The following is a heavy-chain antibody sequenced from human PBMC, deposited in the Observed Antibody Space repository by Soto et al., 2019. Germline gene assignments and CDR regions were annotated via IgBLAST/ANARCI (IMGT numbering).Heavy chain of an antibody. CDR2: INHSGNT. CDR1: GGSFSGYY. Sequence: QVQLQQWGAGLLKPSETLSLTCSIYGGSFSGYYWNWIRQPPGKGLEWIGEINHSGNTNYTPSLKSRVTISVDTSNNPFSLQLNSVTAADTAVYYWASSGPAVLNGFDYPGMDVWGQGSTGTVAS. J-gene: IGHJ6*02. CDR3: ASSGPAVLNGFDYPGMDV. V-gene: IGHV4-34*01. D-gene: IGHD2-2*01.